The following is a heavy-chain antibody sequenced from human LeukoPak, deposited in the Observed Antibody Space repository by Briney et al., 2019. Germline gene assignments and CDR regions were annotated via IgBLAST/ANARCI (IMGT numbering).Heavy chain of an antibody. CDR3: TKDEDVNSSRRGLWLSRFGSNNLFQH. J-gene: IGHJ1*01. CDR1: GFTFDDYA. D-gene: IGHD6-19*01. V-gene: IGHV3-9*01. Sequence: GRSLRLSCAASGFTFDDYAMHWVRQAPGKGLEWVSGISWNSGSIGYADSVKGRFTISRDNAKNSLYLQMNSLRAEDTALYYCTKDEDVNSSRRGLWLSRFGSNNLFQHWGQGTPVTVSS. CDR2: ISWNSGSI.